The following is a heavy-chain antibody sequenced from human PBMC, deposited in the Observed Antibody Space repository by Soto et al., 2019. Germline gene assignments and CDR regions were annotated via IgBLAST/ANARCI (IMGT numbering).Heavy chain of an antibody. D-gene: IGHD1-26*01. CDR3: ARHGSSDSPFDP. Sequence: PSVTLCVRSTVAGGSISRYDWSWILQPPGKGLEWIGYIFYNGRTNYNPSLMSRVTMSVDTYKNQLSVTLSFVTAADTAVYYCARHGSSDSPFDPWGQGTLVTVSS. V-gene: IGHV4-59*08. CDR2: IFYNGRT. J-gene: IGHJ5*02. CDR1: GGSISRYD.